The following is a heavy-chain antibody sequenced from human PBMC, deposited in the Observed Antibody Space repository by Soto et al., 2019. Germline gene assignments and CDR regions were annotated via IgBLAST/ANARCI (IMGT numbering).Heavy chain of an antibody. D-gene: IGHD2-2*01. CDR1: AFNFRDQW. V-gene: IGHV3-7*04. J-gene: IGHJ4*02. Sequence: VQLVESGGGLVQPGGSLSLSCAASAFNFRDQWMSWVRQAPGKGLEWVAKINEDGSEKYYVDSVKGRFTISRDNAKNSLYLQMNSLTVEDTAMYYCARASSSTSGAIDYWCQGTLVTVSS. CDR3: ARASSSTSGAIDY. CDR2: INEDGSEK.